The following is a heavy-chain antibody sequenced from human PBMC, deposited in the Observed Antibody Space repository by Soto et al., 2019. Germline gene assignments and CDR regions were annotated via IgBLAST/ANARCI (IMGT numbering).Heavy chain of an antibody. V-gene: IGHV4-30-2*05. CDR1: GGSISSGGYS. CDR3: ARIVVIPAAPDYYNYYGVDV. J-gene: IGHJ6*02. CDR2: IYHSGRT. D-gene: IGHD2-2*01. Sequence: SETLSLTCAVSGGSISSGGYSWSWNRQPPGKGLEWIGYIYHSGRTYYNPSLKSRVTMSVDTSKNQFSLKLSSVTAADTSVYYCARIVVIPAAPDYYNYYGVDVWGQGTTVTVSS.